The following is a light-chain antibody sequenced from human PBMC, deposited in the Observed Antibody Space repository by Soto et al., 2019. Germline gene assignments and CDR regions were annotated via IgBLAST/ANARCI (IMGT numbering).Light chain of an antibody. J-gene: IGKJ1*01. CDR2: KAS. V-gene: IGKV1-5*03. CDR3: QQYSPYSART. CDR1: KIIGSW. Sequence: DIQMTQSPSTLSASVGDRVTVTCRASKIIGSWVAWYQQKPGKAPNLLIYKASTLENGVPSRFSGTGSGTEFTLTISSLQPDDFATYYCQQYSPYSARTFGQGTKVEVK.